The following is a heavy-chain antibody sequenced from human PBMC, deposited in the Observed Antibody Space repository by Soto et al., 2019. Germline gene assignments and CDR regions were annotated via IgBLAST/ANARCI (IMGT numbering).Heavy chain of an antibody. D-gene: IGHD3-10*01. CDR3: ARSILVRGLIMPYSYMDV. Sequence: SETLSLTCTVSGGSIRSNYWSWIRQPPGKGLEWIGYIYYSGSTNNNPSLKSRVTMSVDTSKNQFSLKLSSATAADTAVYYCARSILVRGLIMPYSYMDVWGKGTTVTVSS. CDR2: IYYSGST. J-gene: IGHJ6*03. V-gene: IGHV4-59*08. CDR1: GGSIRSNY.